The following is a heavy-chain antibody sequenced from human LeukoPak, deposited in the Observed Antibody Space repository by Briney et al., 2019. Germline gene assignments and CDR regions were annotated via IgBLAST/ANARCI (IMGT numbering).Heavy chain of an antibody. CDR1: GFTFSSYA. Sequence: GGSLRLSCAASGFTFSSYAMSWVRQAPGKGLEWVSAISGSGGSTYYADSAKGRFTISRDNSKNTLYLQMNSLRAEDTAVYYCAKTPLGYCSSTSCYGRGFDYWGQGTLVTVSS. J-gene: IGHJ4*02. CDR2: ISGSGGST. CDR3: AKTPLGYCSSTSCYGRGFDY. V-gene: IGHV3-23*01. D-gene: IGHD2-2*01.